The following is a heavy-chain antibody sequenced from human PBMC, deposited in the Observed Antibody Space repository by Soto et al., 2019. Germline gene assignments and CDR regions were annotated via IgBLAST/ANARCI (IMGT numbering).Heavy chain of an antibody. D-gene: IGHD2-21*01. Sequence: EVQLVESGGGLVQPGGSLRLSCAVSGFTVSSNYMSWVRQAPGKGLEWVSVIYSGGSTYYADSVKGRFTISRDNSKNTLYLKMNSLRAEDTAVYYCARIALYVEMATNGPFIWGQGTMVTVSS. CDR1: GFTVSSNY. V-gene: IGHV3-66*01. CDR3: ARIALYVEMATNGPFI. J-gene: IGHJ3*02. CDR2: IYSGGST.